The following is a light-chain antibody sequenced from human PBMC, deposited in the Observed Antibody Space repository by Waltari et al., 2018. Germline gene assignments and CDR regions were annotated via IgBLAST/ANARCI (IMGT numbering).Light chain of an antibody. Sequence: QSVLTQPPSLSGAPGQRVTISCTGSSSNLGSGYDVHWSQQLPGTAPKLLIYGNISRPPGAPDRFSGSRSGTAASLAITGLQGEDGADYYCQSYDNSLSGAWVFGGGTKLTVL. V-gene: IGLV1-40*01. J-gene: IGLJ3*02. CDR1: SSNLGSGYD. CDR3: QSYDNSLSGAWV. CDR2: GNI.